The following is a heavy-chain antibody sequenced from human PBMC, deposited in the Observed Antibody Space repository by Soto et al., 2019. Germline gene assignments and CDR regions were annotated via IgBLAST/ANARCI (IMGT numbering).Heavy chain of an antibody. Sequence: SETLSLTCAVYGGSFSGYYWSWIRQPPGKGLEWIGYVSHSGSTYYNPSLKGRVIISVDTSKNQFSLSLTSVTAVGTAVYYCAREYTYGSNFFDCWGQGALVTVSS. V-gene: IGHV4-34*09. D-gene: IGHD5-18*01. J-gene: IGHJ4*02. CDR3: AREYTYGSNFFDC. CDR2: VSHSGST. CDR1: GGSFSGYY.